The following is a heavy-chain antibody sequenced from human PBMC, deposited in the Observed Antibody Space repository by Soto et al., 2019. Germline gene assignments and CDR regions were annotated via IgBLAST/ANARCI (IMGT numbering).Heavy chain of an antibody. CDR2: IYHGGIT. CDR1: GYSISTGFN. CDR3: ARDSGTGFYHIDS. J-gene: IGHJ4*02. V-gene: IGHV4-38-2*02. D-gene: IGHD1-1*01. Sequence: SETLSLTCAVSGYSISTGFNWAWIRQPPGKGLEWIGSIYHGGITYYNLSLKSRVTISSDASKNQIYLRLSSVTAADTARYYCARDSGTGFYHIDSWGQGTLVTVSS.